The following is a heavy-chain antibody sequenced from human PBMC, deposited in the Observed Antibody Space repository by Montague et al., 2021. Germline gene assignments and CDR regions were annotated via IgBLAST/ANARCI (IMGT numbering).Heavy chain of an antibody. CDR1: GFPFSSYA. J-gene: IGHJ6*02. D-gene: IGHD3-10*01. CDR3: AREDYFDSVNYYYYGMDV. CDR2: ITSTSRTI. Sequence: YLRLSCAASGFPFSSYAMNWVRQAPGKGLEWVSYITSTSRTIYYADSVKGRFTISRDNAKNSLYLQMNSLRDDDTAVYYCAREDYFDSVNYYYYGMDVWGQGTTVTVSS. V-gene: IGHV3-48*02.